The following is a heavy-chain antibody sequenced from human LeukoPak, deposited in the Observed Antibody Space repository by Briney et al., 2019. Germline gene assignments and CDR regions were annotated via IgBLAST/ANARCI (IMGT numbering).Heavy chain of an antibody. CDR3: ARSLVVRSSFDY. CDR1: GYTFTGYY. Sequence: GASVKVSCKASGYTFTGYYMHWVRQAPGQGLEWMGWINPNSGGTNYAQKFQGRVTMTRDTSTSTAYMELSRLRSDDTAVYYCARSLVVRSSFDYWGQGTLVTVSS. D-gene: IGHD2-2*01. J-gene: IGHJ4*02. CDR2: INPNSGGT. V-gene: IGHV1-2*02.